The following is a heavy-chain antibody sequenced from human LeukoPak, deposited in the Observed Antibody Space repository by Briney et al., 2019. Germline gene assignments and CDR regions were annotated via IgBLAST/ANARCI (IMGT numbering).Heavy chain of an antibody. Sequence: PSETLSLTCAVYGVSFSGYYWSWIRQPPGKGLEWIGEINHSGSTNYNPSLKSRVTISVDTSKNQFSLKLSSVTAADTAVYYCAREYSSSWYYFDYWGQGTLVTVSS. CDR2: INHSGST. D-gene: IGHD6-13*01. CDR1: GVSFSGYY. CDR3: AREYSSSWYYFDY. V-gene: IGHV4-34*01. J-gene: IGHJ4*02.